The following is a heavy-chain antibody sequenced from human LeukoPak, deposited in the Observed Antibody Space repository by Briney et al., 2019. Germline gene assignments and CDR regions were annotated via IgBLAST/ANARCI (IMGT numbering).Heavy chain of an antibody. CDR1: GGSISSSSYY. CDR3: ARVPRRPMGIDY. CDR2: IYYSGRN. D-gene: IGHD1-26*01. Sequence: PSATLFLTCTVSGGSISSSSYYLGWIRQPPGKGLEWIGSIYYSGRNYYNPSLKSRVTISVDTSNNLFSRKLSSVTAPDTAVYYGARVPRRPMGIDYWGEGTLVTVSS. V-gene: IGHV4-39*07. J-gene: IGHJ4*02.